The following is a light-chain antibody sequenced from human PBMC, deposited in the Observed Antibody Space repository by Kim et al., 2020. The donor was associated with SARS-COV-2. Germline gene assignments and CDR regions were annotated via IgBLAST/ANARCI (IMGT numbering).Light chain of an antibody. CDR1: SSNIGSNY. Sequence: GQRVNISCSGTSSNIGSNYVYWYQQLPGTAPKLLIERNSQRPSGVPDRFSGSKSGTSASLAISGLRSDDEADYYCTAWDDRLTAYVFGTGTKVTVL. V-gene: IGLV1-47*01. CDR2: RNS. CDR3: TAWDDRLTAYV. J-gene: IGLJ1*01.